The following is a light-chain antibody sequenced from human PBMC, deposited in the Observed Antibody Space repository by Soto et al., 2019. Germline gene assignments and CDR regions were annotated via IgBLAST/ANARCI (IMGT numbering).Light chain of an antibody. Sequence: EIVLTQSPATLSLSPGERATLSCRASQSVSSYLAWYQQKPGQAPRLLIYDASNRATGIPARFSSSGSGTDFTLTISSLEPEYFAVYYCPQRSNWPPVTFGGGTKMEIK. CDR3: PQRSNWPPVT. J-gene: IGKJ4*01. V-gene: IGKV3-11*01. CDR1: QSVSSY. CDR2: DAS.